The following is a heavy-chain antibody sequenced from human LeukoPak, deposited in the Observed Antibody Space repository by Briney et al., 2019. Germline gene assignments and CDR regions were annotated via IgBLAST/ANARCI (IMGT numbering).Heavy chain of an antibody. CDR3: TTGIVVVVATDIYDY. Sequence: GGSLRLSCAASGFTFSSSAMSWVRQAPGKGLEWVGRIKSKTDGGTTDYAAPVKGRFTISRDDSKTTLYLQMNSLKTEDTAVYYCTTGIVVVVATDIYDYWGQGTLVTVSS. V-gene: IGHV3-15*01. D-gene: IGHD2-15*01. CDR2: IKSKTDGGTT. J-gene: IGHJ4*02. CDR1: GFTFSSSA.